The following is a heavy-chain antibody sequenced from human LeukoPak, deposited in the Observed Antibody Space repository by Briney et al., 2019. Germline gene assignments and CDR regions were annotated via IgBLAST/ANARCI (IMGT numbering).Heavy chain of an antibody. D-gene: IGHD4-17*01. CDR1: GYTFTSYG. V-gene: IGHV1-18*01. CDR2: ISPDNGNT. J-gene: IGHJ4*02. Sequence: ASVKVSCKASGYTFTSYGITWVRQAPGQGLEWMGWISPDNGNTNYAQKVQGRVTMTTDTSTSTAYMELRSLRSDDTAMYYCARDGETDYVPGGYWGQGTLVTVSS. CDR3: ARDGETDYVPGGY.